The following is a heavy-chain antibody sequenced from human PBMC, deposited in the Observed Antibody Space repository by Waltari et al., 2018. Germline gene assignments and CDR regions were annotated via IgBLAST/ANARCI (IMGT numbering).Heavy chain of an antibody. CDR1: GYSISSGYY. J-gene: IGHJ4*02. V-gene: IGHV4-38-2*01. Sequence: QVQLQESGPGLVKPSETLSLTCAVSGYSISSGYYWGWIRQPPGKGLEWIGSIYHSGSTYYNPSLKSRVTISVDTSKNQFSLKLSSVTAADTAVYYCAGLSIAAAGRPVDYWGQGTLVTVSS. CDR2: IYHSGST. CDR3: AGLSIAAAGRPVDY. D-gene: IGHD6-13*01.